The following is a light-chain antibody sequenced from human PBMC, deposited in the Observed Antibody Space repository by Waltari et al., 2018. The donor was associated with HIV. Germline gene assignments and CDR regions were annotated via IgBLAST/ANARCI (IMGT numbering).Light chain of an antibody. CDR1: SSKIGSNT. Sequence: QSVLTQPPSASGTPGQRVTISCSGSSSKIGSNTVSWYHQVPGTAPKVLIYSNDDRPSGVPDRFSGSKSGTSASLAISGLQSEDEADYYCATWDDSLNGWVFGGGTKVTVL. V-gene: IGLV1-44*01. CDR2: SND. CDR3: ATWDDSLNGWV. J-gene: IGLJ3*02.